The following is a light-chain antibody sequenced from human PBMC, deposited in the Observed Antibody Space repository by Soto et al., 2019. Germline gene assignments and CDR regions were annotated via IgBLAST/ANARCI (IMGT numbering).Light chain of an antibody. CDR1: QDIRND. CDR3: LQDYIYPYT. V-gene: IGKV1-6*01. J-gene: IGKJ2*01. Sequence: AIQMTQSPSSLSVSVGDRINITCRASQDIRNDLGWYQQKPGKAPKLLIYGTSNLQSGVPSRFSGSGSGTDFTLTISSLQPEDFATYYCLQDYIYPYTFGQGTKLEIK. CDR2: GTS.